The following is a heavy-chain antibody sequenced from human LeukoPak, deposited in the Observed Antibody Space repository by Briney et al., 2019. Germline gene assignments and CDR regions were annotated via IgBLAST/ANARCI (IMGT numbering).Heavy chain of an antibody. J-gene: IGHJ5*02. CDR1: GYSFTGYY. Sequence: RASVKVSCKASGYSFTGYYVHWVRQAPGQGLEWMGWINPNNGGTNYVQQFQGRVTLTRDTSISTAYMELSSLRSDDTAVYYCARDLAVTTWNWFDPWGQGTLVTVSS. V-gene: IGHV1-2*02. CDR2: INPNNGGT. CDR3: ARDLAVTTWNWFDP. D-gene: IGHD4-17*01.